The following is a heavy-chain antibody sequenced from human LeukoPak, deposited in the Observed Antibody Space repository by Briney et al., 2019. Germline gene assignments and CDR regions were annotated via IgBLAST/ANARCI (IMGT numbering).Heavy chain of an antibody. V-gene: IGHV1-46*01. D-gene: IGHD1-26*01. CDR3: AGVGVKVGARDY. J-gene: IGHJ4*02. CDR1: GYTFTSYY. Sequence: ASVKVSCKASGYTFTSYYMHWVRQAPGQGLEWMGIINPSGGSTSYAQKFQGRVTMTRDMSTSTVYMELSSLRSEDTAVYYCAGVGVKVGARDYWGQGTLVTVSS. CDR2: INPSGGST.